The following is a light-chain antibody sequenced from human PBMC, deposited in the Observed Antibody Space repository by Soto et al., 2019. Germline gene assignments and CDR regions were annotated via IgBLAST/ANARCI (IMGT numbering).Light chain of an antibody. CDR3: QHYRNWPPT. J-gene: IGKJ3*01. CDR2: YAS. Sequence: EMVMTQSPATLSVSPGERVTLSCRASARVHRNLAWYQQKPGQGHSLLIYYASTRATGVPDRFTGSGSGTEFTLTISSLQSEDFGVSHCQHYRNWPPTFGPGTKVEIK. V-gene: IGKV3-15*01. CDR1: ARVHRN.